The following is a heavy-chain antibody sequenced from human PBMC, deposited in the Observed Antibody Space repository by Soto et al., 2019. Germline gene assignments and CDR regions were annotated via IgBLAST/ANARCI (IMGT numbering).Heavy chain of an antibody. CDR2: ISPYNGDT. V-gene: IGHV1-18*01. D-gene: IGHD2-21*02. Sequence: QVQLVQSGAEEKKPGASVKVFCKASGYTFTSYGFSWVRQAPGQGLEWMGWISPYNGDTAYAQNLQGRVTMTTDTSTSTAYMELRSLRSDDTAVYYCARDPRVSLTAIRAFDLWGRGTLVTVSS. CDR1: GYTFTSYG. J-gene: IGHJ2*01. CDR3: ARDPRVSLTAIRAFDL.